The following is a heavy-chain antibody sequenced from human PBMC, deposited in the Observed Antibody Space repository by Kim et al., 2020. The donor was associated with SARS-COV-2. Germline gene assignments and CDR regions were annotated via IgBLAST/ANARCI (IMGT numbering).Heavy chain of an antibody. CDR3: ARRHYSNYVGYYHYYMDV. CDR1: GGSISSYY. Sequence: SETLSLTCTVSGGSISSYYWSWIRQPPGKGLEWIGYIYYSGSTNYNPSLKSRVTISVDTSKNQFSLKLSSVTAADTAVYYCARRHYSNYVGYYHYYMDVWGKGTTVTVSS. D-gene: IGHD4-4*01. V-gene: IGHV4-59*08. J-gene: IGHJ6*03. CDR2: IYYSGST.